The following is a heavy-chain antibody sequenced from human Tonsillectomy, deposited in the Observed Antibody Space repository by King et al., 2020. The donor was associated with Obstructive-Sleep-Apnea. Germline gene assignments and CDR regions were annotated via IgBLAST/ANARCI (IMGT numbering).Heavy chain of an antibody. CDR1: GFTFRTSW. Sequence: EVQLVESGGGLVQPGGSLRLSCAASGFTFRTSWMHWVRQAPGKGLVWVSRINSDGSSTIYADFVKGRFTISRDNAKNTLYLQMNSLRADDTAVYYCARDRGGAGPTTTDYWGQGTLVTVSS. J-gene: IGHJ4*02. CDR2: INSDGSST. D-gene: IGHD1-26*01. CDR3: ARDRGGAGPTTTDY. V-gene: IGHV3-74*01.